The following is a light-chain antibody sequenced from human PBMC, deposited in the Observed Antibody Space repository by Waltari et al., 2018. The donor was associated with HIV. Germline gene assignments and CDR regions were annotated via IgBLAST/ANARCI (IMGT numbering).Light chain of an antibody. CDR2: AAS. CDR3: QNYDSAPVA. V-gene: IGKV1-27*01. J-gene: IGKJ5*01. CDR1: RDIKND. Sequence: DIQMSQAPSSLSASVGDRVTITCRASRDIKNDLAWYQQRPGEVPSLLIYAASTLRSVVPSRFRGSGSGTDFTLTINGLQPEEVASYYCQNYDSAPVAFGQGTRLEI.